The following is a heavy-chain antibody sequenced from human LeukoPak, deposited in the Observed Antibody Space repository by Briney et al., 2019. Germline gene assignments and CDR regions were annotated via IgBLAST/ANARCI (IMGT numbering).Heavy chain of an antibody. CDR3: AGLVTTDYYFDY. CDR2: IIPIFGIA. V-gene: IGHV1-69*04. Sequence: ASVSLSCKASGGTFSSYAISWVRQAPGQGREWMGRIIPIFGIANYAQKFQGRVTITADKSTSTAYMELSSLRAEDTAVYYCAGLVTTDYYFDYWGQGTLVTVSS. CDR1: GGTFSSYA. D-gene: IGHD4-11*01. J-gene: IGHJ4*02.